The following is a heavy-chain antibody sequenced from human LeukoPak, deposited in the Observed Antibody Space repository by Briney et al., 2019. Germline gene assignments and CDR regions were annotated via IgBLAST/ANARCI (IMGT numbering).Heavy chain of an antibody. V-gene: IGHV1-69*05. CDR1: GGTFSSYA. D-gene: IGHD3-10*01. J-gene: IGHJ6*03. CDR3: ARGKVWFGDYYYYYMDV. CDR2: IIPIFGTA. Sequence: PVKVSCKASGGTFSSYAISWVRQAPGQGLEWMGRIIPIFGTANYAQKFQGRVTITTDESTSTAYMELSSLRSEDTAVYYCARGKVWFGDYYYYYMDVWGKGTTVTVSS.